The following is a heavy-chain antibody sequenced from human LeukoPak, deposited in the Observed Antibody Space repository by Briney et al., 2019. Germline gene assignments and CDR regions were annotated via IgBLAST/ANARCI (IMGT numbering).Heavy chain of an antibody. CDR3: AKIQRDYDFYYMDV. Sequence: GGSLRLSCAASGFTFSSYSMNWVRQAPGKGLEWVSYISSSSSTIYYADSVKGRFTISRDNAKNSLYLQMNSLRAEDTAVYYCAKIQRDYDFYYMDVWGKGTTVTVSS. D-gene: IGHD3-3*01. V-gene: IGHV3-48*01. CDR1: GFTFSSYS. J-gene: IGHJ6*03. CDR2: ISSSSSTI.